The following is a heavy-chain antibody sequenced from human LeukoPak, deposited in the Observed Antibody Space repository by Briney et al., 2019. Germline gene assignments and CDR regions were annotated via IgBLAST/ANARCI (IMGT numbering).Heavy chain of an antibody. CDR1: GFTFSSYS. D-gene: IGHD1-26*01. Sequence: GGSLRLSCAASGFTFSSYSMNWVRQAPGKGLEWVSYISSSSSTIYYADSVKGRFTISRDNAKNSLYLQMNSLRAEDTAVYYCASGSYSDYWGQGTLVTVSS. J-gene: IGHJ4*02. CDR3: ASGSYSDY. CDR2: ISSSSSTI. V-gene: IGHV3-48*01.